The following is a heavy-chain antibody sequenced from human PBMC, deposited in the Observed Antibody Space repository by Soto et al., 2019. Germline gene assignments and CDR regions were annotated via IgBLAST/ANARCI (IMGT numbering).Heavy chain of an antibody. CDR1: GFTFGDYA. CDR3: TKEAAGYMDV. J-gene: IGHJ6*03. V-gene: IGHV3-9*01. CDR2: IYWNSGII. D-gene: IGHD6-25*01. Sequence: EVQLLESGGGLVQPGTSLRLSCAASGFTFGDYAMYWVRQAPGKGLEWVSGIYWNSGIIGYADSVKGRFTISRDNVKSLLYLHMNSLRDEDTALYYCTKEAAGYMDVWGKGTTVTVSS.